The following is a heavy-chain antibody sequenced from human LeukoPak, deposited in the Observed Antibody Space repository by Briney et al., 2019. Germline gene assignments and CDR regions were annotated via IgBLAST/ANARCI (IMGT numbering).Heavy chain of an antibody. CDR3: ARRKRGSGGPFDY. D-gene: IGHD6-19*01. Sequence: SETLSLTCTVSGGSISSDGYYWSWIRQPPGKGLEWIGHIYHSGSTHYNSSLKSRVTISIDTSKKQFSLELSSVTAADTAIYFCARRKRGSGGPFDYWGQGTLVTVSS. CDR1: GGSISSDGYY. J-gene: IGHJ4*02. V-gene: IGHV4-30-2*01. CDR2: IYHSGST.